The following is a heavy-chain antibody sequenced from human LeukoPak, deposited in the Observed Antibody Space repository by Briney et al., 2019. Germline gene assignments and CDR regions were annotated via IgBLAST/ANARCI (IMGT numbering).Heavy chain of an antibody. J-gene: IGHJ4*02. CDR1: GFTFSSYA. CDR2: ISGIGGST. Sequence: GGSLRLSCAASGFTFSSYAMSWVRQAPGKGLEWVSAISGIGGSTYYADSVKGRFTISRDNSKNTLYLQMNSLRAEDTAVYYCAKNPLGYCSSTSCYTLPVDYWGQGTLVTVSS. D-gene: IGHD2-2*01. V-gene: IGHV3-23*01. CDR3: AKNPLGYCSSTSCYTLPVDY.